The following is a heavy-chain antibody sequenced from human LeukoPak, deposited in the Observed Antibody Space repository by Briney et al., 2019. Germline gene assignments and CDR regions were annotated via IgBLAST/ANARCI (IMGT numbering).Heavy chain of an antibody. Sequence: PGGSLRLSCAASGFTFSSYAMHWVRQAPGKGLEWVAVISYDGSNKYYADSVKGRFTISRDNSKNTLYLQMNSLRAEDTAVYYCARAVIWGFYMDVWGKGTTVTVSS. CDR3: ARAVIWGFYMDV. CDR2: ISYDGSNK. J-gene: IGHJ6*03. CDR1: GFTFSSYA. D-gene: IGHD2-21*01. V-gene: IGHV3-30*04.